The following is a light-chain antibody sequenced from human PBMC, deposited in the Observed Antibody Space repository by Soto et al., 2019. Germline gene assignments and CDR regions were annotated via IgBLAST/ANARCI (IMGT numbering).Light chain of an antibody. V-gene: IGLV2-11*01. J-gene: IGLJ3*02. CDR3: CSYVDTDTWV. Sequence: QSALTQPRSVSGPPGQSVTISCTGTNSDVGGYNYVSWYQQYPGKAPKLMISGVSERPSGVPDRFSGSKSGNTASLTISGLQAEDEADYYCCSYVDTDTWVFGGGTKLTVL. CDR2: GVS. CDR1: NSDVGGYNY.